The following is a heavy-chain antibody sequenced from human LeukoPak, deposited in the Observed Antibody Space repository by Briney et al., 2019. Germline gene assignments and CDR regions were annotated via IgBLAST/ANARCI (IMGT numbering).Heavy chain of an antibody. CDR1: GGSISSSSYY. V-gene: IGHV4-39*07. CDR2: IYHSGST. J-gene: IGHJ3*02. Sequence: SETLSHTCTVSGGSISSSSYYWGWIRQPPGKGLEWIGEIYHSGSTNYNPSLKSRVTISVDKSKNQFSLKLSSVTAADTAVYYCARRDYGGNNGAFDIWGQGTMVTVSS. D-gene: IGHD4-23*01. CDR3: ARRDYGGNNGAFDI.